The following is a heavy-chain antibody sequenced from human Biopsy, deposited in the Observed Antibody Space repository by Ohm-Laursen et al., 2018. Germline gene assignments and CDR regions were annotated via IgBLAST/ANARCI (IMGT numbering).Heavy chain of an antibody. CDR2: ISGGGTI. J-gene: IGHJ6*02. Sequence: SLRLSCAASGFSSSDYHMRWIRQAPGRGLERVSYISGGGTIYYGDSMKGRVTISRDNAKNSLYLQMHSLRAEDMAVYYCARDTRWSPYSMDVWGQGTTVTVSS. D-gene: IGHD4-23*01. V-gene: IGHV3-11*01. CDR1: GFSSSDYH. CDR3: ARDTRWSPYSMDV.